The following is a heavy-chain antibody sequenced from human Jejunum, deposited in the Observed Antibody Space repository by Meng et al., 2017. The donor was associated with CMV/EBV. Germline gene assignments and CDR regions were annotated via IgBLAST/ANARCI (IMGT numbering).Heavy chain of an antibody. D-gene: IGHD5-18*01. V-gene: IGHV3-48*04. CDR2: ITSDGNTK. J-gene: IGHJ4*02. Sequence: CGFTFRNSTMSWVRQAPGRGLGWVSLITSDGNTKYYADSVEGRFTISRDNAKNSLLLQMSNLRAEDTAVYYCVRHLLNRYTNIDYWGQGTLVTVSS. CDR1: GFTFRNST. CDR3: VRHLLNRYTNIDY.